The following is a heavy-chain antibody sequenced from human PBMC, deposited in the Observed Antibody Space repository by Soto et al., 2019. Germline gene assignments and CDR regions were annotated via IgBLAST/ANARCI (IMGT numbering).Heavy chain of an antibody. Sequence: SETLSLTCSVSGGSISSGGYYWSWIRQHPGKGLEWIGYIYYSGSTYYNPSLKSRVTISVDTSKNQFSLKLSSVTAADTAVYYCAXDRALLWFGDRSGAFDIWGQGTMVTVSS. CDR1: GGSISSGGYY. V-gene: IGHV4-31*03. J-gene: IGHJ3*02. CDR3: AXDRALLWFGDRSGAFDI. CDR2: IYYSGST. D-gene: IGHD3-10*01.